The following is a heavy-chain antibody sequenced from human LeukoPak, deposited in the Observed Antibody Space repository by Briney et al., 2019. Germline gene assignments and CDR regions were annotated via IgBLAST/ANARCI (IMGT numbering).Heavy chain of an antibody. CDR1: GFTFSSYA. D-gene: IGHD3-22*01. J-gene: IGHJ4*02. Sequence: GGSLRLSCAASGFTFSSYAMSWVRQAPGKGLEWVSAISGSGGSTYYADSVKGRFTISRDNSKNTLYLQMNSLRAEDTGVYYCAKGSMIVVDGFDYWGQGTLVTVSS. V-gene: IGHV3-23*01. CDR3: AKGSMIVVDGFDY. CDR2: ISGSGGST.